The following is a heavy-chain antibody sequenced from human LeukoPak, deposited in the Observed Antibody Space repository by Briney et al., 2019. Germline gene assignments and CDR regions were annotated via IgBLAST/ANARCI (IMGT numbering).Heavy chain of an antibody. CDR3: ARVVPAARSSGPPDY. CDR2: ISAYNGNT. D-gene: IGHD2-2*01. V-gene: IGHV1-18*04. CDR1: GFTFTSYG. J-gene: IGHJ4*02. Sequence: ASVKVSCKASGFTFTSYGISWVRQAPGQGLEWLGWISAYNGNTNYAQKLQGRVTMTTDTSTSTAYMELRSLRSDDTAVYYCARVVPAARSSGPPDYWGQGTLVTVSS.